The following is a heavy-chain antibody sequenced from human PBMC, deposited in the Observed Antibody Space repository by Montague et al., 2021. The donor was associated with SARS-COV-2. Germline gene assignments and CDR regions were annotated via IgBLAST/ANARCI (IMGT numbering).Heavy chain of an antibody. CDR2: TYYRSKWYN. Sequence: SLISGDSVSSNIATWNWIRQSPSRGLEWLGRTYYRSKWYNDYAESVKSRITIDPDTSKHQFSLHLNSVTPEDTAVYYCARIPVGSKYYFDFWGQRTLVTVSS. CDR3: ARIPVGSKYYFDF. CDR1: GDSVSSNIAT. D-gene: IGHD2-2*01. V-gene: IGHV6-1*01. J-gene: IGHJ4*02.